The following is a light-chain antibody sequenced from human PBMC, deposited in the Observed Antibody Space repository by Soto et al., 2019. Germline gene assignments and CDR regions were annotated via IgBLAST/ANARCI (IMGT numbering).Light chain of an antibody. J-gene: IGKJ4*01. CDR3: LQDHGFPLT. CDR1: QNIGEV. V-gene: IGKV1-6*01. Sequence: AIQMTKSPSSLSAPVGDRVTITCGATQNIGEVLGWYQQKPGKAPKLLIYAAPSLQSEVPSRFSGSGSGTDFTLTISSLQPEDFATYFCLQDHGFPLTFGGGTKVEIK. CDR2: AAP.